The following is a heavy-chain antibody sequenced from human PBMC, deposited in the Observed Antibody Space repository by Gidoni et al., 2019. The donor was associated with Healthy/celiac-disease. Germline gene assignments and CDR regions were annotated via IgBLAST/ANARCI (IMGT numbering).Heavy chain of an antibody. J-gene: IGHJ6*02. D-gene: IGHD3-3*01. V-gene: IGHV3-21*01. CDR1: GFTFSSYS. CDR2: ISSSSSYI. CDR3: ATYLDYDFWSGYSTYYYYGMDV. Sequence: EVQLVESGGGLVKPGGSLRLSCAASGFTFSSYSMNWVRQAPGKGLEWVSSISSSSSYIYYADSVKGRFTISRDNAKNSLYLQMNSLRAEDTAVYYCATYLDYDFWSGYSTYYYYGMDVWGQGTTVTVSS.